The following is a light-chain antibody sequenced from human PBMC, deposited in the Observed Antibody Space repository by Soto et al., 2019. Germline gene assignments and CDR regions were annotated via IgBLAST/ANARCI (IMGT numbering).Light chain of an antibody. Sequence: DIQMTQSPSTLSASVGDRVTLTCRASQSISSWLAWYQQKPGKAPKLLIYDASRLESGVPSRFSGSGSGTEFTLTISSLQPDDFANYYCQQYSTYWTFDQGTKVEMK. CDR3: QQYSTYWT. V-gene: IGKV1-5*01. CDR2: DAS. J-gene: IGKJ1*01. CDR1: QSISSW.